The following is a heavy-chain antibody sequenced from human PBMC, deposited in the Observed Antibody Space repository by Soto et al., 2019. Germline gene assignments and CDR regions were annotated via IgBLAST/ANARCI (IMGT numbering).Heavy chain of an antibody. J-gene: IGHJ4*02. V-gene: IGHV4-39*01. CDR2: IYFNGNT. Sequence: SETLSLTCNVSGVSISDTSYYWGWIRQPPGKGLEWIGTIYFNGNTFYNPSLKSRLTITVETSKNHISLRLTYVTAADTALYYCARQGSYWGQGTPVT. CDR3: ARQGSY. CDR1: GVSISDTSYY.